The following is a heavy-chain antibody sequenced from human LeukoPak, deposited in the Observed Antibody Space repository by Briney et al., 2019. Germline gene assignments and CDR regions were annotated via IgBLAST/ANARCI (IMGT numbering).Heavy chain of an antibody. D-gene: IGHD5-12*01. V-gene: IGHV4-34*01. CDR1: GFTFSNYW. CDR3: ARSFYSAYEDFDY. J-gene: IGHJ4*02. Sequence: GSLRLSCAASGFTFSNYWMNWIRQPPGKGLEWIGEINHSGRTNYNPSLKSRVTISVDTSKKQFSLKLSSVTAADTAVYYCARSFYSAYEDFDYWGQGTLVTVSS. CDR2: INHSGRT.